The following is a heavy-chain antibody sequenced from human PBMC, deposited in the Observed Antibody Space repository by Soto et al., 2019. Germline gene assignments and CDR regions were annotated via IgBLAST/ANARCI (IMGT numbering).Heavy chain of an antibody. J-gene: IGHJ4*02. CDR1: VYTLSELA. CDR2: FDPEGSDT. V-gene: IGHV1-24*01. CDR3: VRMFSRYDPLYYFDF. D-gene: IGHD1-1*01. Sequence: EASVKVSCKVSVYTLSELAIHCVRQAPGKGFEWMGGFDPEGSDTIYAQKFQGRVTMTSDTSTETAYMELESLRAEDTAVYYCVRMFSRYDPLYYFDFWSQGTLVTVSS.